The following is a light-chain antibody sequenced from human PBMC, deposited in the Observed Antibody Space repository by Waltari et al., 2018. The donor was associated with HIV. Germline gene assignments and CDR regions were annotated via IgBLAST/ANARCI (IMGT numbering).Light chain of an antibody. V-gene: IGLV2-11*01. CDR1: SSDVVGYNS. J-gene: IGLJ3*02. CDR2: DVT. CDR3: CSYAGSYTFV. Sequence: QSALTQPRSVSGSPGQSVAISCTGTSSDVVGYNSVSWYQQHPGKALKLMIYDVTKRPSGVPDRFSGSKSGNTASLSISGLQTEDEADYYCCSYAGSYTFVFGGGTKLTVL.